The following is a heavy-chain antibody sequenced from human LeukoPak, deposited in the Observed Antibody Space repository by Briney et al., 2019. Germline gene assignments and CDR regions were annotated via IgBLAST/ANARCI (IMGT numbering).Heavy chain of an antibody. CDR3: AREVEGSSYDF. V-gene: IGHV4-59*01. CDR2: IYYSGST. CDR1: GGSISNYY. J-gene: IGHJ4*02. D-gene: IGHD6-19*01. Sequence: PSETLSLTCTVSGGSISNYYWTWIRQPPGKGLEWIGYIYYSGSTNYNPSLKSRVTISVDTSKNQFSLKLNSVTAADTAVYYCAREVEGSSYDFWGQGTLVTVSS.